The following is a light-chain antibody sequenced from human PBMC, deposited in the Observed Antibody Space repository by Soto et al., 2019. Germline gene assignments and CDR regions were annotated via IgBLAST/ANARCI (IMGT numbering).Light chain of an antibody. V-gene: IGLV2-14*01. J-gene: IGLJ1*01. CDR3: SSYAATNNYV. CDR2: EVS. CDR1: SSDVGGYNY. Sequence: SVLTQPASVSGSPGQSITISCTGTSSDVGGYNYVSWYQQHPGKAPKVIIYEVSNRPSGVSNRFSGSKSGNTASLTISGLQAEDEADYYCSSYAATNNYVFGSGTKVTVL.